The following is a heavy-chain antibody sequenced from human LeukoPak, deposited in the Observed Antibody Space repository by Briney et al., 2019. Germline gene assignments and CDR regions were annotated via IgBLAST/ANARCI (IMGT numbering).Heavy chain of an antibody. CDR2: INQDGSEE. J-gene: IGHJ4*02. Sequence: TGGSLRLSCAASGFTFSNYWMTWVPQAPGKGLEWVAHINQDGSEEHYMDSAKARFTISRGNAKNSLSLQMNSLRAEDTAVYYCVRDGGVSGYDLLDYWGQGTLVTVSS. CDR3: VRDGGVSGYDLLDY. CDR1: GFTFSNYW. V-gene: IGHV3-7*01. D-gene: IGHD5-12*01.